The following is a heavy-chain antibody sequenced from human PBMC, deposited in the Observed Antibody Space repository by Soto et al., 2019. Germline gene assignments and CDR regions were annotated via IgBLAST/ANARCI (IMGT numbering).Heavy chain of an antibody. D-gene: IGHD6-6*01. Sequence: PGGSLRLSCAASGFTFSDYYMSWIRQAPGKGLEWVSYISSSGSTIYYADPVKGRFTISRDNAKNSLYLQMNSLRAEDTAVYYCARDAGEDSSSSGGFDPWGQGTLVTVSS. J-gene: IGHJ5*02. CDR3: ARDAGEDSSSSGGFDP. CDR2: ISSSGSTI. V-gene: IGHV3-11*01. CDR1: GFTFSDYY.